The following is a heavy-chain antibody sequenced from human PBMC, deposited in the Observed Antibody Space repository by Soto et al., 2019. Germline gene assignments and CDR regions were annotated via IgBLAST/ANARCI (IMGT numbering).Heavy chain of an antibody. CDR2: SSTSGSAM. V-gene: IGHV3-48*03. J-gene: IGHJ4*02. CDR3: ARSPCWVSTAGYYFDY. Sequence: GGSLRLSCAASGFTFSSYEMNWVRQAPGKGLEWVAYSSTSGSAMYYADSVKGRFTISSDNAKKSLFLQMNSLRAEDTAAYYCARSPCWVSTAGYYFDYWSQGTSVTVAS. D-gene: IGHD6-13*01. CDR1: GFTFSSYE.